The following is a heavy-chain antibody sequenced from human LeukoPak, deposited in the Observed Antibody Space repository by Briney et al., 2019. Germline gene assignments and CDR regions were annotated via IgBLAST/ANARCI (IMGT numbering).Heavy chain of an antibody. V-gene: IGHV3-30*04. Sequence: GGSLRLSCAASEFIFSRYAMHWVRQAPGKGLEWVAILSYDDTNEYYADSVAGRFTISRGNSKNTLYLQMSSLRPDDTAVYYCARDRRDGNNLAFHFDYWGQGTLVTVSS. CDR2: LSYDDTNE. CDR3: ARDRRDGNNLAFHFDY. CDR1: EFIFSRYA. D-gene: IGHD5-24*01. J-gene: IGHJ4*02.